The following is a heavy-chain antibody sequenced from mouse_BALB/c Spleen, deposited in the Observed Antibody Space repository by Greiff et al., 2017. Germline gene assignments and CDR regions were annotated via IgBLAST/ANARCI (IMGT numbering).Heavy chain of an antibody. CDR3: ARALYYDYDGGAYYFDY. Sequence: VKLMESGPELVRPGASVKMSCKASGYTFTSYWMHWVKQRPGQGLEWIGMIDPSNSETRLNQKFKDKATLNVDKSSNTAYMQLSSLTSEDSAVYYCARALYYDYDGGAYYFDYWGQGTTLTVSS. V-gene: IGHV1S127*01. J-gene: IGHJ2*01. CDR2: IDPSNSET. CDR1: GYTFTSYW. D-gene: IGHD2-4*01.